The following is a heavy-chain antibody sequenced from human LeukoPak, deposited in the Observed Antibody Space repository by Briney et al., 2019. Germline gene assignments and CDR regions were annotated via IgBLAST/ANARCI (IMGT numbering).Heavy chain of an antibody. CDR1: GFTFSTYP. V-gene: IGHV3-30*04. Sequence: GKSLRLSCAASGFTFSTYPMHWVRQAPDKGLEWVAGISYDGSDKYYAASVKGRFTISRDNSKNTLYLQMNSLRAEDTAIYYCKEVDYWGQGTLVTVSS. J-gene: IGHJ4*02. CDR2: ISYDGSDK. CDR3: KEVDY.